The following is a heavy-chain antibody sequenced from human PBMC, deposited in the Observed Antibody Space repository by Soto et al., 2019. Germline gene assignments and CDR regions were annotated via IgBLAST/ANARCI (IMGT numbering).Heavy chain of an antibody. Sequence: QVQLQESGPRLVKPSETLSLTCSVSGGSISNHYWSWIRQPPGKGLEWIGYIYYNGNTNYNRSLKSRVTMSVDTSRNQISLKLTTVTAADTAVYYCTRANWYSEYWGQGTLVTVSS. V-gene: IGHV4-59*11. CDR1: GGSISNHY. CDR3: TRANWYSEY. J-gene: IGHJ4*02. D-gene: IGHD7-27*01. CDR2: IYYNGNT.